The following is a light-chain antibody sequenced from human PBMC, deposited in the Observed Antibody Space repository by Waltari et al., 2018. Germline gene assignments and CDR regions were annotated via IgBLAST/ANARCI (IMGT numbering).Light chain of an antibody. Sequence: EIVMTQSPASLSVSPGERATLSCRASQSINNNLAWSQQIPGQAPRLLMYGASTRATGVPARFSGSGSGTEFTLTISSMQSEDFAVYYCQQYNNWPPYTFGQGDQAGDQT. J-gene: IGKJ2*01. CDR2: GAS. CDR3: QQYNNWPPYT. CDR1: QSINNN. V-gene: IGKV3-15*01.